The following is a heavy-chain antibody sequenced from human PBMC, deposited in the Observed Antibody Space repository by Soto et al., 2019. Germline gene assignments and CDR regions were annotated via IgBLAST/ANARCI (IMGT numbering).Heavy chain of an antibody. CDR3: AREYTAWPLAYGLDV. CDR1: GFTFSTYS. Sequence: EVQLVESGGGLVKPGWSLRLSCVGSGFTFSTYSINWVRQAPGKGLEWVSSISSRSDIYYADSVKGRFTISRDNAKNSVSLQMNSLRAEDTAVYYCAREYTAWPLAYGLDVWGQGTTVTVSS. D-gene: IGHD2-2*02. CDR2: ISSRSDI. V-gene: IGHV3-21*02. J-gene: IGHJ6*02.